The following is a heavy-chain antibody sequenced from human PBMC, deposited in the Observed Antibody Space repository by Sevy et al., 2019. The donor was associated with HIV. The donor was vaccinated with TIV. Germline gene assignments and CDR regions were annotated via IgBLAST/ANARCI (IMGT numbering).Heavy chain of an antibody. Sequence: GGSRRLSCAASGFIFNNYDMYWIRQAPGKGLEWVATVSYDGADKDYADIVKGRFTISRDSSRSRLYLQMSSLRPEDTGVYFCAKDMVDCSGGTCYSGAVSPFESWGQGTLVTVSS. D-gene: IGHD2-15*01. V-gene: IGHV3-30*18. CDR3: AKDMVDCSGGTCYSGAVSPFES. J-gene: IGHJ4*02. CDR1: GFIFNNYD. CDR2: VSYDGADK.